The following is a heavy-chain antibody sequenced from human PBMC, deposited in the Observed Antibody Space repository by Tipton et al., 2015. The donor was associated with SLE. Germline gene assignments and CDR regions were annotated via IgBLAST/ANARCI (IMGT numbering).Heavy chain of an antibody. J-gene: IGHJ4*02. CDR1: GGSISSHY. Sequence: TLSLTCAVSGGSISSHYWTWIRQTPGKGLEWIGFVYHSGKTEYNPSLKSRVNMSVDTSKNQFSLKLSSVTAADTAVYYCARRRGSSWYEDYFDYWGQGTLVTVSS. D-gene: IGHD6-13*01. V-gene: IGHV4-59*11. CDR2: VYHSGKT. CDR3: ARRRGSSWYEDYFDY.